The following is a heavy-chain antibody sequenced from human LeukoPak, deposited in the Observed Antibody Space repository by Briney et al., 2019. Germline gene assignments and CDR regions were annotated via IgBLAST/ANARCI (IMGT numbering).Heavy chain of an antibody. V-gene: IGHV3-23*01. D-gene: IGHD5-18*01. CDR1: GFTFSSYA. CDR2: ISGSGEIT. Sequence: GGSLRLSCAASGFTFSSYAMSWVRQAPGKGLEWVSAISGSGEITHYADSVKGRFTISRDNSKNTVYLQMNSLRAEDSAVYYCAKDTAQGYTYGTIEQDYWGQGTRVTVSS. J-gene: IGHJ4*02. CDR3: AKDTAQGYTYGTIEQDY.